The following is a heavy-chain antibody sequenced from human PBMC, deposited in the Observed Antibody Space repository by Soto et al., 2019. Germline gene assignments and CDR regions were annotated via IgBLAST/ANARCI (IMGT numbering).Heavy chain of an antibody. J-gene: IGHJ1*01. Sequence: GGSLRLSCAASGFTFSSYWMSWVRQAPGKGLEWVANIKQDGSEKYYVDSVKGRFTISRDNAKNSLYLQMNSLRAEDTAVYYCARGKSSGWYFLEYFQHWGQGTLVTVSS. CDR1: GFTFSSYW. V-gene: IGHV3-7*05. CDR2: IKQDGSEK. CDR3: ARGKSSGWYFLEYFQH. D-gene: IGHD6-19*01.